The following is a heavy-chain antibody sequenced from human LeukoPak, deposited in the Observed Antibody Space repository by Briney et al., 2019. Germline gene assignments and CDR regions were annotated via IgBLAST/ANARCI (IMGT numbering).Heavy chain of an antibody. CDR1: GFTFSSYW. D-gene: IGHD2-2*02. CDR3: ARDRTCSSTSCYNFDY. Sequence: SGGSLRLSCAASGFTFSSYWMHWVRHAPGKGLVWVSRINSDGSSTSYADSVKGRFTISRDNAKNTLYPQMNSLRAEDTAVYYCARDRTCSSTSCYNFDYWGQGTLVTVSS. V-gene: IGHV3-74*01. J-gene: IGHJ4*02. CDR2: INSDGSST.